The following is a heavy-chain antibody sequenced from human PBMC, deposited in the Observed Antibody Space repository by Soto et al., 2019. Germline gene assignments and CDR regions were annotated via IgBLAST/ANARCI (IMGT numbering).Heavy chain of an antibody. CDR3: ARPSSYDSSGYYSDLDY. Sequence: ASVKVSCTASGYTFTSYYMHWVRQAPGQGLEWMGIINPSGGSTSYAQKFQGRVTMTRDTSTSTVYMELSSLRSEDAAVYYCARPSSYDSSGYYSDLDYWGQGTLVTVSS. D-gene: IGHD3-22*01. V-gene: IGHV1-46*01. CDR2: INPSGGST. CDR1: GYTFTSYY. J-gene: IGHJ4*02.